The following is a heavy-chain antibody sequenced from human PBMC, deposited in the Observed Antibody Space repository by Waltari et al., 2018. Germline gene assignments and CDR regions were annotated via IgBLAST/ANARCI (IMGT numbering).Heavy chain of an antibody. D-gene: IGHD6-25*01. CDR2: MRADGSAR. CDR3: ARGGGRNLDY. Sequence: EVQVVDYGGGLVQPGGSLRLSCAASGFTLSNYWIHWVRQAPGKGLVWGSIMRADGSARRYADSGKGRFTISRDNVKNRLYLQMDSLRAEDTAVYYCARGGGRNLDYWGQGTLVVVSS. V-gene: IGHV3-74*01. CDR1: GFTLSNYW. J-gene: IGHJ4*02.